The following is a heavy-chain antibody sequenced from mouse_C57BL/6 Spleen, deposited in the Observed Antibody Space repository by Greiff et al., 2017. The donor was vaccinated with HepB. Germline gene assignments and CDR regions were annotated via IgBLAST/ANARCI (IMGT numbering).Heavy chain of an antibody. J-gene: IGHJ4*01. D-gene: IGHD2-5*01. V-gene: IGHV5-16*01. Sequence: EVKLVESEGGLVQPGSSMKLSCTASGFTFSDYYMAWVRQVPEKGLEWVANINYDGSSTYYLDSLKSRFIISRDNAKNILYLQTSSLKSEDTATYYCARVYYSNYHYAMDYWGQGTSVTVSS. CDR1: GFTFSDYY. CDR3: ARVYYSNYHYAMDY. CDR2: INYDGSST.